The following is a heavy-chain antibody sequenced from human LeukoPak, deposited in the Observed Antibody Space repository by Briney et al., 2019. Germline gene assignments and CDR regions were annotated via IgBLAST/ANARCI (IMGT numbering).Heavy chain of an antibody. CDR2: IYTSGST. Sequence: SETLSLTCTVSGGSISSYYWSWIRQPAGKGLEWIGRIYTSGSTNYNPSLKSRVTMSVDTSKNQFSLKLSSVTAADTAVYYCARGYSGRYCSGGSCYWDYMDVWGKGTTVTVSS. CDR1: GGSISSYY. J-gene: IGHJ6*03. V-gene: IGHV4-4*07. D-gene: IGHD2-15*01. CDR3: ARGYSGRYCSGGSCYWDYMDV.